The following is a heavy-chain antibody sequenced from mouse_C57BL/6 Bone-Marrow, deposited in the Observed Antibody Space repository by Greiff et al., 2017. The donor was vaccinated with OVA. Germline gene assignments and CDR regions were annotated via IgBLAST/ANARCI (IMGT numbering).Heavy chain of an antibody. CDR3: ARTEIGFYDYLFAY. CDR1: GYTFTDYN. D-gene: IGHD2-4*01. V-gene: IGHV1-18*01. Sequence: VQLKQSGPELVKPGASVKIPCKASGYTFTDYNMDWVKQSHGKSLEWIGDINPNNGGTIYNQKFKGKATLTVDKSSSTAYMELRSLTSEDTAVYYCARTEIGFYDYLFAYWGQGTLVTVSA. CDR2: INPNNGGT. J-gene: IGHJ3*01.